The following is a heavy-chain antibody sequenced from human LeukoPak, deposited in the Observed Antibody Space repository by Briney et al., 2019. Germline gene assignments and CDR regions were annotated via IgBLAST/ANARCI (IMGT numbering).Heavy chain of an antibody. CDR2: VSDDGKYK. CDR3: AKEGDSGAFVV. J-gene: IGHJ3*01. CDR1: GFTFRRHG. V-gene: IGHV3-30*18. D-gene: IGHD2-21*02. Sequence: GGSLRLSCTASGFTFRRHGMHWVRQAPGKGLEWVAVVSDDGKYKYYADSVKGRFTISRDNSKNTLFLQMNSLRVEDTALYYCAKEGDSGAFVVWGQGTMVTVFS.